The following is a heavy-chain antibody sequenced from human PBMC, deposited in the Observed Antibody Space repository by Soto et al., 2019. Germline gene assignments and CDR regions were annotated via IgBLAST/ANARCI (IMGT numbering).Heavy chain of an antibody. J-gene: IGHJ4*02. CDR3: ARDGVVVVPAAITFDY. Sequence: QVQLVQSGAEVKKPGASVKVSCKASGYTFTSYGISWVRQAPGQGLEWMGWISAYNGNTNYAQKLQGRVTMPTDTSTSTAYMELRSLTSDDTAVYYCARDGVVVVPAAITFDYWGQGTLVTVSS. D-gene: IGHD2-2*02. CDR2: ISAYNGNT. CDR1: GYTFTSYG. V-gene: IGHV1-18*01.